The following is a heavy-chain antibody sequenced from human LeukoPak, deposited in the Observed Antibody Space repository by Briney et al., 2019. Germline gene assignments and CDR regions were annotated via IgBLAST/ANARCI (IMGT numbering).Heavy chain of an antibody. D-gene: IGHD3-22*01. V-gene: IGHV3-23*01. CDR3: AKGMYSDYYDSSGYYFGVFDY. CDR2: ISGSGGST. J-gene: IGHJ4*02. Sequence: GSLRLSCAASGFTFSSYGMSWVRQAPGKGLEWVSAISGSGGSTYYADSVKGRFTISRDNSKNTLYLQMNSLRAEDTAVYYCAKGMYSDYYDSSGYYFGVFDYWGQGTLVTVSS. CDR1: GFTFSSYG.